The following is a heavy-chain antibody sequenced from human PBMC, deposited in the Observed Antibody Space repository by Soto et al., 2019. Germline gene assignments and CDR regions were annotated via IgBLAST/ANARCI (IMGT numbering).Heavy chain of an antibody. Sequence: QVQLQESGPGLVKPSETLSLTCTVSGGSISSYYWSWIRQPPGKGLEWIGYIYYSGSTNYNPSLNSRVTLSVDASKNQFSLKLSSVTAADTAVYYCARGLSYYYGSGDAGYFDYWGQGTLVTVSS. CDR1: GGSISSYY. CDR2: IYYSGST. D-gene: IGHD3-10*01. V-gene: IGHV4-59*01. CDR3: ARGLSYYYGSGDAGYFDY. J-gene: IGHJ4*02.